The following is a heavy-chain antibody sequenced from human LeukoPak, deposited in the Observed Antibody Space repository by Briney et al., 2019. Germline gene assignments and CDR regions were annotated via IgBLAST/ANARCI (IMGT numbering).Heavy chain of an antibody. CDR3: ARVNYGGAFDI. J-gene: IGHJ3*02. D-gene: IGHD4-23*01. Sequence: SQTLFLTCAVSGGSISSGGYSWSWIRQPPGKGLEWIGYIYHSGSTYYNPSLKSRVTISVDRSKKQFSLKLSSVTAADTAVYYCARVNYGGAFDIWGQGTMVTVSS. V-gene: IGHV4-30-2*01. CDR2: IYHSGST. CDR1: GGSISSGGYS.